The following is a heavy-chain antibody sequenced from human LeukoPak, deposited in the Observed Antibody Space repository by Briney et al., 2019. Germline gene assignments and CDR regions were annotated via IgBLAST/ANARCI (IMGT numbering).Heavy chain of an antibody. CDR3: ARHRDGYNRPFDY. Sequence: PSETLSLTCTVSGGSISSSGHYWGWIRQPPGKGLEWIASLHYSGSTYHNPSLKSRITISADTSKNQFSLKLSSVAAADTAVYYCARHRDGYNRPFDYWGQGTLVTVSS. CDR2: LHYSGST. CDR1: GGSISSSGHY. D-gene: IGHD5-24*01. J-gene: IGHJ4*02. V-gene: IGHV4-39*01.